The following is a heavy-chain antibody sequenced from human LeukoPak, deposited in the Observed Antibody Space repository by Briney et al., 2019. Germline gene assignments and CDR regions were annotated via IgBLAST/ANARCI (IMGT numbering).Heavy chain of an antibody. CDR3: ARGLNWFDP. CDR1: GFRFSSCNYW. V-gene: IGHV3-7*01. CDR2: IKQDGSEK. J-gene: IGHJ5*02. Sequence: GGSLRLSCAASGFRFSSCNYWMTWVRQAPGKGLEWVANIKQDGSEKYYVDSVKGRFTISRDNAKNSLYLQMNSLRAEDTAVYYCARGLNWFDPWGQGTLVTVSS.